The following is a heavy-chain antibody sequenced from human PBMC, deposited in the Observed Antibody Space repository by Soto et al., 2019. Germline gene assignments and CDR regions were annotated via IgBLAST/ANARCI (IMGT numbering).Heavy chain of an antibody. D-gene: IGHD5-18*01. CDR2: IYYSGST. CDR1: GGSISSSSYY. V-gene: IGHV4-39*01. J-gene: IGHJ4*02. CDR3: ARLSPRPGYKAMVDD. Sequence: PSETLSLTCTVSGGSISSSSYYWGWIRQPPGKGLEWIGSIYYSGSTYHNPSLKSRVTISVDTSKNQFSLKLSSVTAADTAVYYCARLSPRPGYKAMVDDWGQGTQVTVSS.